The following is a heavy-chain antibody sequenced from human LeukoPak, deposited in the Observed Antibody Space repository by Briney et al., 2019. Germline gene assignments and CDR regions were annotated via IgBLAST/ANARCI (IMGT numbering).Heavy chain of an antibody. CDR2: ISGSGGST. J-gene: IGHJ4*02. Sequence: GGSLRLSCAASGFTFSSYALSWVRQAPGKGLEWVSAISGSGGSTNYADSVKGRFTISRDNSKNTLYLQMNSLRAEDTAVYYCAKDGVVVPAAIPYYFDYWGQGTLVTVSS. D-gene: IGHD2-2*01. CDR3: AKDGVVVPAAIPYYFDY. CDR1: GFTFSSYA. V-gene: IGHV3-23*01.